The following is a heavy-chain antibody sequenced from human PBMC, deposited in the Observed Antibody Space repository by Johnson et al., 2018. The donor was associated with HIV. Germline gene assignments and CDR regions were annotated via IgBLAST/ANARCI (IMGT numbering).Heavy chain of an antibody. D-gene: IGHD3-22*01. CDR3: ARDHIRGYDSPSDAFDI. CDR1: GFTFSDYY. Sequence: QVQLVESGGGLVKPGGSLRLSCAASGFTFSDYYMSWIRQAPGKGLEWVSYISSSGSTIYYADSVKGRFTLSRDNAKNSLYLQMNSLRAEDTAVYYCARDHIRGYDSPSDAFDIWGQGTMVTVSS. V-gene: IGHV3-11*04. J-gene: IGHJ3*02. CDR2: ISSSGSTI.